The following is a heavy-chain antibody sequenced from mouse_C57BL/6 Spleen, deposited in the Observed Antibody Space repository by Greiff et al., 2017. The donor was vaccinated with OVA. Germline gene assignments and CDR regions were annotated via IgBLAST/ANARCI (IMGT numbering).Heavy chain of an antibody. CDR1: GYTFTSYW. J-gene: IGHJ2*01. Sequence: VQLQQPGAELVKPGASVKLSCKASGYTFTSYWMHWVKQRPGQGLEWIGMIHPNSGSTNYNEKFKSKATLTVDKSSSTAYKQLSSLTSEDSAVYYCARRGISTVVDYWGQGTTLTVSS. D-gene: IGHD1-1*01. CDR3: ARRGISTVVDY. V-gene: IGHV1-64*01. CDR2: IHPNSGST.